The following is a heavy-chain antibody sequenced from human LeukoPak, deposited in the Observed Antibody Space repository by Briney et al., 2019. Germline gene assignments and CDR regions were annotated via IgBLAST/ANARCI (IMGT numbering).Heavy chain of an antibody. CDR3: AELGITMIGGV. D-gene: IGHD3-10*02. CDR2: IKQDGSEK. V-gene: IGHV3-7*01. CDR1: GFTFSNFW. Sequence: PGGSLRLSCAASGFTFSNFWMSWVRQTPGKGLEWVANIKQDGSEKYYVDSVKGRFTISRDNAKNSLYLEMSSLRAEDTAVYYCAELGITMIGGVWGKGTTVTISS. J-gene: IGHJ6*04.